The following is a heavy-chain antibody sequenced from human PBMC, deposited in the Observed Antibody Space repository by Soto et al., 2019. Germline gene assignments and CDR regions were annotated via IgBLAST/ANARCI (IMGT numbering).Heavy chain of an antibody. V-gene: IGHV1-3*01. CDR3: ARDQVGTMVRGVIKGMDV. CDR1: GDTLTSYA. CDR2: INAGNGNT. Sequence: ASVKVSCKASGDTLTSYAMHWVRQAPGQRLEWMGWINAGNGNTKYSQKFQGRVTITRDTSASTAYMELSSLRSEDTAVYYCARDQVGTMVRGVIKGMDVWGKGTTVTVSS. J-gene: IGHJ6*04. D-gene: IGHD3-10*01.